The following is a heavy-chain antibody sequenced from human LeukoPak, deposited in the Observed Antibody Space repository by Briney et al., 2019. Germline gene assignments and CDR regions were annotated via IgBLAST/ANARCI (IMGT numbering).Heavy chain of an antibody. CDR2: ISYDGSNK. J-gene: IGHJ4*02. Sequence: GGSLRLSCAASGFTFSSYGMHWVRQAPGKGLEWVAVISYDGSNKYYADSVKGRFTISRDNSKNTLYLQMNSLRAEDTAVYYCARDQSGWFGELVLDYWGQGTLVTDSS. V-gene: IGHV3-30*03. CDR1: GFTFSSYG. CDR3: ARDQSGWFGELVLDY. D-gene: IGHD3-10*01.